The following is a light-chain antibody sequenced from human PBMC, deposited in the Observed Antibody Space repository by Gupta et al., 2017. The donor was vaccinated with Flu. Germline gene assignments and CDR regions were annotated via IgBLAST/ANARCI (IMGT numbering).Light chain of an antibody. CDR3: LHDYNYPLT. V-gene: IGKV1-6*01. Sequence: AIQMTQSPSSLSASVGDRVTITCRASQDIRNTLGWYQQKPGKAPKLLMYNVSTLQSGVPSRFSGSGSGTDFTPTISSLQPEDLATYYCLHDYNYPLTFGGGTKVEIK. J-gene: IGKJ4*01. CDR1: QDIRNT. CDR2: NVS.